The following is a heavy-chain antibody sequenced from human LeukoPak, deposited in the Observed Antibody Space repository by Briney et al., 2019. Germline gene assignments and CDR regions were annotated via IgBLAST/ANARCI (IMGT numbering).Heavy chain of an antibody. Sequence: ASVTVSCKASGYTFTSYYMHWVRQAPGQGLEWMGIINPSGGSTSYAQKFQGRVTMTRDTSTSTVYMELSSLRSEDTAVYYCARATGGSYTPPPFDYWGQGTLVTVSS. CDR3: ARATGGSYTPPPFDY. CDR1: GYTFTSYY. J-gene: IGHJ4*02. V-gene: IGHV1-46*01. CDR2: INPSGGST. D-gene: IGHD1-26*01.